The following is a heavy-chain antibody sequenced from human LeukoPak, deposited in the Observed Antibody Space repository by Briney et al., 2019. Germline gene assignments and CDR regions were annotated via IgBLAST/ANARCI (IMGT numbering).Heavy chain of an antibody. CDR1: GFTFSSSW. V-gene: IGHV3-74*01. D-gene: IGHD2-15*01. CDR3: VRGFGGRTDS. Sequence: PGGSLRLSCAASGFTFSSSWMHWARQAPGKGLVWVSRINAGGSRTDHADSVKGRFTISRDNAKDTLYLQMSSLRAEDTAVYYCVRGFGGRTDSWGQGTEVTVST. CDR2: INAGGSRT. J-gene: IGHJ5*01.